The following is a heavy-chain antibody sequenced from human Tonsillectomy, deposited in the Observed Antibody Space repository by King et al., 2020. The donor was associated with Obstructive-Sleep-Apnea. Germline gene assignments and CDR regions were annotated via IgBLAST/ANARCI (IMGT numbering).Heavy chain of an antibody. D-gene: IGHD6-13*01. CDR3: AKAITPNVRIAAPGTYYFDY. Sequence: QLVQSGGGLVQPGGSLRLSCAASGFTFSSYAMSWVRQAPGKGLEWVSAISGSGGSTYYADSVKGRFTISRDNSKNTLYLQMNSLRAEDTAVYYCAKAITPNVRIAAPGTYYFDYWGQGTLVTVSS. J-gene: IGHJ4*02. CDR1: GFTFSSYA. CDR2: ISGSGGST. V-gene: IGHV3-23*04.